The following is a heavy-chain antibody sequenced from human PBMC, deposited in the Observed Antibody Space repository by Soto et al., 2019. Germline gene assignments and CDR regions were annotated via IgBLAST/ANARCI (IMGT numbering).Heavy chain of an antibody. CDR1: GYTFTGDY. J-gene: IGHJ4*02. Sequence: ASVKVYCKASGYTFTGDYLHWVRQAPGQGLEWMAWINPKSGYTKSAQKFQARVTLTRDTSISTAYMELRSLRSEDTAVYFCARYTGSNSLFDSWGQGTLVTVSS. CDR2: INPKSGYT. CDR3: ARYTGSNSLFDS. V-gene: IGHV1-2*02. D-gene: IGHD1-26*01.